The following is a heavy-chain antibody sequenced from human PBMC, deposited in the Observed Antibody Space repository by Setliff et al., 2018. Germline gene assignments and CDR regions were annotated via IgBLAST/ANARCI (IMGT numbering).Heavy chain of an antibody. CDR1: GGSISSSSYY. Sequence: PSETLSLTCTVSGGSISSSSYYWGWIRQPPGKGLEWIGSIYYSGSTYYNPSLKSRVTISVDTSKNRFSLKLSSVTAADTAVYYCARDLIPVTYYYDSSGYSGAFDIWGQGTMVTVSS. J-gene: IGHJ3*02. V-gene: IGHV4-39*07. CDR3: ARDLIPVTYYYDSSGYSGAFDI. CDR2: IYYSGST. D-gene: IGHD3-22*01.